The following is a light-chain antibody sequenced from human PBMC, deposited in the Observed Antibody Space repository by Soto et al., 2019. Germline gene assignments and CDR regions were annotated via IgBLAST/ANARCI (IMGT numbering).Light chain of an antibody. Sequence: AIQLTQSPSSLSASVGDRVTIICRASQGISSALAWYQQKPGKAPKLLIYDASSLESGVPSRFGGSGSGTDFTLTISSLQPEDFATYYCQQFNSYPRTFGQGTKVEIK. V-gene: IGKV1-13*02. CDR3: QQFNSYPRT. CDR2: DAS. CDR1: QGISSA. J-gene: IGKJ1*01.